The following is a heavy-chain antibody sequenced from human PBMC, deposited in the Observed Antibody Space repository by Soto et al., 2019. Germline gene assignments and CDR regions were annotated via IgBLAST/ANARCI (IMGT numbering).Heavy chain of an antibody. Sequence: GESLHLSCSASGFCFLSFPTPWVRQAPGKGLEWVAVISYDGSNKYYADSVKGRFTISRDNSKNTLYLQMNSLRAGDTAVYYCARDPLWGTAMVLWYFDLW. CDR3: ARDPLWGTAMVLWYFDL. V-gene: IGHV3-30-3*01. CDR2: ISYDGSNK. J-gene: IGHJ2*01. CDR1: GFCFLSFP. D-gene: IGHD5-18*01.